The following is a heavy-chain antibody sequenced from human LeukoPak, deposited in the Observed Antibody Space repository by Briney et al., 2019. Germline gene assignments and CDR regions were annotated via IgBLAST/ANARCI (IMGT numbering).Heavy chain of an antibody. D-gene: IGHD4-17*01. Sequence: SVKVSCKASGGTFSSYAISWVRQAPGQGLEWMGRIIPILGIANYAQKFQGRVTITADKSTSTAYMELSSLRSEDTAVYYCAXXXXXXXXYGDYGVGANYFDYWGQGTLVTVSS. CDR1: GGTFSSYA. V-gene: IGHV1-69*04. CDR3: AXXXXXXXXYGDYGVGANYFDY. J-gene: IGHJ4*02. CDR2: IIPILGIA.